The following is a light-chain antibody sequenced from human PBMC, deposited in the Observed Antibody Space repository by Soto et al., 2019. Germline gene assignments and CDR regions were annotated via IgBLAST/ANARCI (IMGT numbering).Light chain of an antibody. Sequence: QSVLTQPPSVSGAPGQRVTISCTGSSSNIGAGYDVHWYQQLPGTAPKLLIYNTINRPSGVPDRFSGSKSGTSASLAITGLQAEDEADYYCQSYDSSLSGSWVFGGGTKLTVL. CDR2: NTI. CDR1: SSNIGAGYD. CDR3: QSYDSSLSGSWV. V-gene: IGLV1-40*01. J-gene: IGLJ3*02.